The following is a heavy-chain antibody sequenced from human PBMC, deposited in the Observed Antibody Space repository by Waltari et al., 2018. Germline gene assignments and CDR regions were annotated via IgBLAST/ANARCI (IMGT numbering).Heavy chain of an antibody. V-gene: IGHV3-33*01. CDR2: IWYDGSNK. CDR1: GFPFSTYG. D-gene: IGHD2-15*01. J-gene: IGHJ5*02. CDR3: ARDLYCSGGSCYSGWFDP. Sequence: QVQLVESGGGVVHPGRALRPSCAVSGFPFSTYGMHWVRQAPGKGLEWVAVIWYDGSNKYYADSVKGRFTISRDNSKNTLYLQMNSLRAEDTAVYYCARDLYCSGGSCYSGWFDPWGQGTLVTVSS.